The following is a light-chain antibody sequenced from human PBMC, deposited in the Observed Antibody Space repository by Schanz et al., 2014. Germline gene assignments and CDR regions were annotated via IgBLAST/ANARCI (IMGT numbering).Light chain of an antibody. Sequence: QSVLTQPPSASGSPGQSVTISCTGTSSDVGRYNYVSWYQQHPGKAPKLMIYDVSKRPSGVPDRFSGSKSGNTASLTISGLQAGDEADYYCCSYAGSGTWVFGGGTKLTVL. V-gene: IGLV2-11*01. CDR3: CSYAGSGTWV. CDR2: DVS. CDR1: SSDVGRYNY. J-gene: IGLJ3*02.